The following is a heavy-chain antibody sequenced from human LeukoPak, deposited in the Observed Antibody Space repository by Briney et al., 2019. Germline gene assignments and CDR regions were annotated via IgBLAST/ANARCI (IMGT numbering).Heavy chain of an antibody. V-gene: IGHV3-23*01. Sequence: GGPLRLSCATSGFTFSSYAMNWVRQAPGKGLECVSFISTSGDFTYYAASVKGRFTVSRDNSKNTLYLQMNSLRAEDTAVYYCARDLVVVTAIGDHDAFDIWGQGTMVTVSS. CDR1: GFTFSSYA. J-gene: IGHJ3*02. CDR3: ARDLVVVTAIGDHDAFDI. CDR2: ISTSGDFT. D-gene: IGHD2-21*02.